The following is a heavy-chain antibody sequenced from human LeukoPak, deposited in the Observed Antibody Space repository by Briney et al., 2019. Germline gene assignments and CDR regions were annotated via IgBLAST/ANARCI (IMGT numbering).Heavy chain of an antibody. CDR3: ARDSGDSGNTFWYY. CDR1: GCTFTGHY. Sequence: ASVTVSCKASGCTFTGHYIHWVRQAPGQGLEWMGWINPNSGDTDYAQRFQGRVTMTRDTSISTAYMGLTSLRSDDTAVYYCARDSGDSGNTFWYYWGQGTLVTVSS. V-gene: IGHV1-2*02. J-gene: IGHJ4*02. D-gene: IGHD3-10*01. CDR2: INPNSGDT.